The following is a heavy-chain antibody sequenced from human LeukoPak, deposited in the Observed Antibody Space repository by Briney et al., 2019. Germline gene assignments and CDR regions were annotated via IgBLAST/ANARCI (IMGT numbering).Heavy chain of an antibody. CDR3: ARQRRYCSGDNCYQRTFDY. CDR1: GFTFSSYW. D-gene: IGHD2-15*01. CDR2: IKQDGSDK. J-gene: IGHJ4*02. Sequence: GGSLRLSCAASGFTFSSYWMSWVRQAPGKGLEWVANIKQDGSDKYYVDSVKGRFTISRDNAKNSLYLQMNSLRAEDTAVYYCARQRRYCSGDNCYQRTFDYWGQGTLVTVSS. V-gene: IGHV3-7*01.